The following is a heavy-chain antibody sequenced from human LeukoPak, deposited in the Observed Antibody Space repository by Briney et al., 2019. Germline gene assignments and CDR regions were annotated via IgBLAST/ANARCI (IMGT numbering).Heavy chain of an antibody. CDR3: ARVTKIYYGSGSYNYYMDV. D-gene: IGHD3-10*01. CDR2: VYSSGGT. CDR1: GDSISNYY. V-gene: IGHV4-59*01. J-gene: IGHJ6*03. Sequence: PSETPSLTCTVSGDSISNYYWSWIRQPPGKGLEWIGYVYSSGGTNYNPSLKSRVTISVDTSKNQFSLKVTSMTAADAAVYYCARVTKIYYGSGSYNYYMDVWGKGTTVTVSS.